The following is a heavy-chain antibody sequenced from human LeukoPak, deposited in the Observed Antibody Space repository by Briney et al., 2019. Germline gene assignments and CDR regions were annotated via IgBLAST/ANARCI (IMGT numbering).Heavy chain of an antibody. D-gene: IGHD2-15*01. CDR1: GGSFSGYY. CDR3: ARGQYCSGGSCYYYYYYGMDV. V-gene: IGHV4-34*01. J-gene: IGHJ6*02. CDR2: TNDSGST. Sequence: SETLSLTCAVYGGSFSGYYWSWIRQPPGKGLEWIGETNDSGSTNYNPSLKSRVTISVDTSKNQFSLKLSSVTAADTAVYYCARGQYCSGGSCYYYYYYGMDVWGQGTTVTVSS.